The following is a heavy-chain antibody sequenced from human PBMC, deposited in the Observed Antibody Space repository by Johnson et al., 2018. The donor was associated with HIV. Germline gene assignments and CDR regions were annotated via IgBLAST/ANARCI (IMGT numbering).Heavy chain of an antibody. CDR1: GFTFSSYG. V-gene: IGHV3-NL1*01. CDR3: AKDPRYKYGGAFDV. D-gene: IGHD3-16*01. CDR2: ISGSGGST. J-gene: IGHJ3*01. Sequence: QVQLVESGGGVVQPGGSLRLSCAASGFTFSSYGMHWVRQAPGKGLEWVAVISGSGGSTYYADSVKGRFTISRDNSRNTLYLQVNSLRVEDTAVYYCAKDPRYKYGGAFDVWGQGTTVTVSS.